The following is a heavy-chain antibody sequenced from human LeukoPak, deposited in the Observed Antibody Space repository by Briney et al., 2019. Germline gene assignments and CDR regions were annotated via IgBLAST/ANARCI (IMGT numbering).Heavy chain of an antibody. CDR3: ARDVWGRGYPPLTLFDY. CDR2: ISSSSSYI. J-gene: IGHJ4*02. Sequence: GGSLRLSCAASGFTFSSYSMNWVRQAPGKGLEWVSSISSSSSYIYYADSVKGRFTISRDNAKNSLYLQMNSLRAEDTAVYYCARDVWGRGYPPLTLFDYWGQGTLVTVSS. D-gene: IGHD5-12*01. V-gene: IGHV3-21*01. CDR1: GFTFSSYS.